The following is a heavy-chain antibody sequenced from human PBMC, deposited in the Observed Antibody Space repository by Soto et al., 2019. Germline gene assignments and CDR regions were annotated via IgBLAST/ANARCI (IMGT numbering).Heavy chain of an antibody. J-gene: IGHJ4*02. V-gene: IGHV3-21*01. CDR1: GFTFSSYS. CDR3: ARDDDFWSGSFSRPSTIDY. Sequence: GGSLRLSCAASGFTFSSYSMNWVRQAPGKGLGWVSSISSSSSYIYYADSVKGRFTISRDNAKNSLYLQMNSLRAEDTAVYYCARDDDFWSGSFSRPSTIDYWGQGTLVTVSS. D-gene: IGHD3-3*01. CDR2: ISSSSSYI.